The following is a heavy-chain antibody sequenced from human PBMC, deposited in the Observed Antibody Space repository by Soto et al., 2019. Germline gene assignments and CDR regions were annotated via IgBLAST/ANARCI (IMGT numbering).Heavy chain of an antibody. CDR3: AKFTGTNLRFLEWLLFGY. V-gene: IGHV3-23*01. CDR2: ISGSGGST. CDR1: GFTFSSYA. J-gene: IGHJ4*02. Sequence: GGSLRLSCAASGFTFSSYAMSWVRQAPGKGLEWVSAISGSGGSTYYADSVKGRFTISRDNSKNTLYLQMNSLRAEDTAVYYCAKFTGTNLRFLEWLLFGYWGQGTLVTVSS. D-gene: IGHD3-3*01.